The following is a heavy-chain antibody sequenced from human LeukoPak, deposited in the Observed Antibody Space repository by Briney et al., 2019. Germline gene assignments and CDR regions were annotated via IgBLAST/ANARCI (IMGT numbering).Heavy chain of an antibody. D-gene: IGHD2-15*01. CDR2: IYSGGST. CDR1: GFTVSSNY. Sequence: HPGGSLRLSCAASGFTVSSNYMSWVRQAPGKGLEWVSVIYSGGSTYYADSVKGRFTISRDNAKNSLYLQMNSLRAEDTAVYYCARDTKVAATLFDYWGQGTLVTVSS. CDR3: ARDTKVAATLFDY. J-gene: IGHJ4*02. V-gene: IGHV3-53*01.